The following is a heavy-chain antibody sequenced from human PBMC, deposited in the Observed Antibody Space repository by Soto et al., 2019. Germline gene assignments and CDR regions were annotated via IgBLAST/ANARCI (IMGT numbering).Heavy chain of an antibody. Sequence: GGSLRLSCAASGFTFSSYGMHWVRQAPGKGLEWVAVISYDGSNKYYADSVKGRFTISRDNSKNTLYLQMNSLRAEDTAVYYCAKDLMVRGDVFDYWGQGTLVTV. CDR1: GFTFSSYG. J-gene: IGHJ4*02. V-gene: IGHV3-30*18. D-gene: IGHD3-10*01. CDR3: AKDLMVRGDVFDY. CDR2: ISYDGSNK.